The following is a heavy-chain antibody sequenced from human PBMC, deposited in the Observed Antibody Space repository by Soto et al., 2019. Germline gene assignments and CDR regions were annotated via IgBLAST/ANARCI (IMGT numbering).Heavy chain of an antibody. Sequence: SLRLSCAASGFTFTRYSMNWVRQAPGKGLEWVSSISSTTNYIYYGDSMKGRFTISSDNAKNSLYLEMNSLRAEDTAVYYCARESEDLTSNFDYWGQGTLVTVSS. V-gene: IGHV3-21*06. CDR3: ARESEDLTSNFDY. CDR1: GFTFTRYS. J-gene: IGHJ4*02. CDR2: ISSTTNYI.